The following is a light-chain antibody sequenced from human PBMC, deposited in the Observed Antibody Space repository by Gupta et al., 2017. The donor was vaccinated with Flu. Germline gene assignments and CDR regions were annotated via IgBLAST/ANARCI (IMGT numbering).Light chain of an antibody. CDR2: LGS. Sequence: DTVMTQSLLSLPVTPGEPASISCRSSKSLLHSNGYNYLVWYLQKPGQSPQLLIYLGSNRASGVPDRFSGSGSGTDFTLKISRVEAEDVGVYYCMQALQTPPTFGGGTKVEIK. V-gene: IGKV2-28*01. CDR3: MQALQTPPT. J-gene: IGKJ4*01. CDR1: KSLLHSNGYNY.